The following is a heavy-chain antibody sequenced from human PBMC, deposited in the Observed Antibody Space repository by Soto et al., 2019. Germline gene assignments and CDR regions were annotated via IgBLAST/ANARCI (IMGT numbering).Heavy chain of an antibody. J-gene: IGHJ6*02. CDR3: ARGGFSHYDFWSGYYTDYYYYGMDV. Sequence: GGSLRLSCAASGFTFSSYAMHWVRQAPGKGLEWVAVISYDGSNKYYADSVKGRFTISRDNSKNTLYLQMNSLRAEGTAVYYCARGGFSHYDFWSGYYTDYYYYGMDVWGQGTTVTVSS. D-gene: IGHD3-3*01. CDR1: GFTFSSYA. CDR2: ISYDGSNK. V-gene: IGHV3-30-3*01.